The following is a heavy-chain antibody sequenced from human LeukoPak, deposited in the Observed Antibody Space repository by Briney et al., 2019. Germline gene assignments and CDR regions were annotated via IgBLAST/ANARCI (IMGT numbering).Heavy chain of an antibody. V-gene: IGHV4-39*07. D-gene: IGHD6-13*01. CDR1: GGSISSGSYY. J-gene: IGHJ5*02. CDR2: IYYSGST. CDR3: ARGVAVRVSVYSSSWTLNWFDP. Sequence: SETLSLTCTVSGGSISSGSYYWGWIRQPPGKGLEWIGSIYYSGSTYYNPSLKSRVTISVDTSKNQFSLKLSSVTAADTAVYYCARGVAVRVSVYSSSWTLNWFDPWGQGTLVTVSS.